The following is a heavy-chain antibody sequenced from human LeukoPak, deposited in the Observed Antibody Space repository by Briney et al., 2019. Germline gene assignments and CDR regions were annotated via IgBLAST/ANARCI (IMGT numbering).Heavy chain of an antibody. CDR1: GGTISNSSYY. J-gene: IGHJ4*02. V-gene: IGHV4-39*07. CDR2: IYYSGST. CDR3: AREHYGSGSYFDY. Sequence: TTSETLSLTCTVSGGTISNSSYYWGWIRQPPGKGLEWIGSIYYSGSTYDNPSLKSRVTISVDTSKNQFSLKLSSVTAADTAVYYCAREHYGSGSYFDYWGQGTLVTVSS. D-gene: IGHD3-10*01.